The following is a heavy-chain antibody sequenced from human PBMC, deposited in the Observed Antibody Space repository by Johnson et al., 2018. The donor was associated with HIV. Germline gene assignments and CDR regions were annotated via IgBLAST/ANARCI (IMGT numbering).Heavy chain of an antibody. CDR2: ISYDGSNK. D-gene: IGHD6-19*01. CDR3: AKIGQWRERLDAFDV. V-gene: IGHV3-30*04. J-gene: IGHJ3*01. Sequence: QVLLVESGGGVVQPGRSLRLSCAASGFTFSSYAMHWVRQAPGKGLEWVAVISYDGSNKYYADSVQGRFTISRDNSKNTLYLQVNSLRPEDTAVYYCAKIGQWRERLDAFDVWGQGTMVTVSS. CDR1: GFTFSSYA.